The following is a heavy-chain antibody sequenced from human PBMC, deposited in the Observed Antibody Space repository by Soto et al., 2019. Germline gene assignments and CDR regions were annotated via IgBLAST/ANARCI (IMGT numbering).Heavy chain of an antibody. Sequence: QVVLLQSGAEVKEPGSSVRVSCQVSGSTFNNFAFSWVRQAPGHGPEWMGGIVVDSNTAEYSQRSQDRVTITADTSTDTLYMELGSLTFEDTAVYYCARAIKRWEVNYYFDFWGQGTLVTVSS. V-gene: IGHV1-69*06. CDR3: ARAIKRWEVNYYFDF. CDR1: GSTFNNFA. CDR2: IVVDSNTA. D-gene: IGHD1-26*01. J-gene: IGHJ4*02.